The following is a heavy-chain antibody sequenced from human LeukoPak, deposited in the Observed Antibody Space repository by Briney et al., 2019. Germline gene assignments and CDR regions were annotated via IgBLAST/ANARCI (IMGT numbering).Heavy chain of an antibody. J-gene: IGHJ2*01. D-gene: IGHD2-8*01. Sequence: GGSLRLSCAVSGLNFRSFWMSWVRQAPGKGVEWVANIKQDETEKFYVDSVKGRFTISRDNAKNSLYLQINSLRVEDSAVYYCARGFYFSMTELYYLDLWGRGTLVTVSS. CDR2: IKQDETEK. CDR3: ARGFYFSMTELYYLDL. CDR1: GLNFRSFW. V-gene: IGHV3-7*04.